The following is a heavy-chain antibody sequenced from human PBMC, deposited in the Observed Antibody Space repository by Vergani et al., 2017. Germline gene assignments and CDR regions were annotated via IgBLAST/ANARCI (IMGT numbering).Heavy chain of an antibody. CDR2: IKQDGSGK. J-gene: IGHJ4*02. Sequence: ELQLVESGGGLVQPGGSLRLSCAASGLTFRSYWMSWVRQAPGKGLEWVANIKQDGSGKYYVDTVTGRFTIARANAKNSLYLQRNSLRAEETAVYYCARARRDITMVRGGPFDYWGQGTLVTVSS. D-gene: IGHD3-10*01. CDR1: GLTFRSYW. CDR3: ARARRDITMVRGGPFDY. V-gene: IGHV3-7*03.